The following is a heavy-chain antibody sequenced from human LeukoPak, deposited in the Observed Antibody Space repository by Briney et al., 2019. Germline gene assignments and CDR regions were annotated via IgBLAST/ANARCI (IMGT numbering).Heavy chain of an antibody. CDR1: GFTVSSNY. D-gene: IGHD2-21*02. CDR3: AGVGGGDCRGAFDI. Sequence: GGSLRLSCAASGFTVSSNYMSWVRQAPGKGLEWVSVIYSGGSTYYADSVKGRFTISRDNSKNTLYLQMNSLRAEDTAVYYCAGVGGGDCRGAFDIWGQGTMVTVSS. J-gene: IGHJ3*02. V-gene: IGHV3-53*01. CDR2: IYSGGST.